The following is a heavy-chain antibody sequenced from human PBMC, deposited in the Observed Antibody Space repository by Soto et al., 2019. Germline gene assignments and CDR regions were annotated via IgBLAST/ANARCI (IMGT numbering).Heavy chain of an antibody. D-gene: IGHD3-10*01. V-gene: IGHV3-7*04. CDR2: IKRGGSGK. CDR1: GFTFSSYW. CDR3: ARADSTESLWFGPTAYYYYGRDV. J-gene: IGHJ6*02. Sequence: PGGSLRLSGAASGFTFSSYWMSWVRQAPGNGLEWVAIIKRGGSGKYYVDSVKGRFTISRDNAKNSLYLQMNSLRAEDTAVYYCARADSTESLWFGPTAYYYYGRDVRGQGTTVTVSS.